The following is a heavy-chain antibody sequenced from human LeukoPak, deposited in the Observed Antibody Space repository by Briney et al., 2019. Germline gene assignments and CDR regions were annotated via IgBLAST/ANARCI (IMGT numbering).Heavy chain of an antibody. Sequence: KSSETLSLTCTVYGGSISTYYWSWIRQSPGKGLEWIGSIFYSGSTNYNPSLKSRVTISVDTSKNQFSLELSSVTAADTAVYYCAVNSTKHTFDIWGQGTMVTVSS. CDR1: GGSISTYY. V-gene: IGHV4-59*08. CDR3: AVNSTKHTFDI. CDR2: IFYSGST. J-gene: IGHJ3*02. D-gene: IGHD1-1*01.